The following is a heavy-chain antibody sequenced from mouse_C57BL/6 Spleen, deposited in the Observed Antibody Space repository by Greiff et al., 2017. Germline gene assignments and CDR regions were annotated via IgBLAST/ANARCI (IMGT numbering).Heavy chain of an antibody. CDR2: ISYDGSN. Sequence: VQLQQSGPGLVKPSQSLSLTCSVTGYSITSGYYWNWIRQFPGNKLEWMGYISYDGSNNYNPSLKNRISITRDTSKNPFFMKLNSVTTEDTATSYCARGGCDYDGWFAYWGQGTLVTVSA. V-gene: IGHV3-6*01. J-gene: IGHJ3*01. CDR3: ARGGCDYDGWFAY. D-gene: IGHD2-4*01. CDR1: GYSITSGYY.